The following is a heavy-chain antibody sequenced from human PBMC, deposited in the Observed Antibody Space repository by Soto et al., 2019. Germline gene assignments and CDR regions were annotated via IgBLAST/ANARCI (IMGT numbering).Heavy chain of an antibody. CDR1: GGSISSSSYY. CDR3: ARVITIFGVVIPSPDWFDP. CDR2: IYYSGST. V-gene: IGHV4-39*01. D-gene: IGHD3-3*01. Sequence: QLQLQESGPGLVKPSETLSLTCTVSGGSISSSSYYWGWIRQPPGKGLEWIGSIYYSGSTYYNPSLKSRVTIAIDTSKIQFSLKLSSVTAADKAVYYCARVITIFGVVIPSPDWFDPWGQGTLVTVSS. J-gene: IGHJ5*02.